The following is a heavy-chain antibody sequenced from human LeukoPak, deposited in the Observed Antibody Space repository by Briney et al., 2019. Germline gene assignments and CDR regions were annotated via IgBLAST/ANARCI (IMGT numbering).Heavy chain of an antibody. D-gene: IGHD3-3*01. V-gene: IGHV4-61*02. CDR1: GGSISSGSCY. J-gene: IGHJ6*03. CDR3: ARDSMGIWSGYFNMDV. CDR2: IYTSGSP. Sequence: PSETLSLTCTVSGGSISSGSCYWSWIRQPAGKGLEWIGRIYTSGSPNYNPSLKSRVTISVDTSKNQFSLKLSSVTAADTAVYYCARDSMGIWSGYFNMDVWGKGTTVTVSS.